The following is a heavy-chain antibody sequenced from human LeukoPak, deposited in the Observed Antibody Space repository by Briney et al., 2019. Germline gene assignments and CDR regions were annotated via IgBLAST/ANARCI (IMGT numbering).Heavy chain of an antibody. CDR3: ARDCSSGWYPNYSFDY. J-gene: IGHJ4*02. Sequence: GGSLRLSCAASGFTFSSYWMHWVRQAPGKGLAWVSRINSDGSSTSYADSVKGRFTISRDNAKNSLYLQMNSLRAEDTAVYYCARDCSSGWYPNYSFDYWGQGTLVTVSS. CDR2: INSDGSST. CDR1: GFTFSSYW. V-gene: IGHV3-74*01. D-gene: IGHD6-19*01.